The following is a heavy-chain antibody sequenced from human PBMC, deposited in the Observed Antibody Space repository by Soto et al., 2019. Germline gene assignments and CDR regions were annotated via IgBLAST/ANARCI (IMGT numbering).Heavy chain of an antibody. CDR1: GGSISSGGYS. J-gene: IGHJ4*02. D-gene: IGHD5-12*01. CDR3: ARDLLATWQFDY. CDR2: IYHSGST. Sequence: SETLSLTCAVSGGSISSGGYSWSWIRQPPGKGLEWIGYIYHSGSTYYNPSLKSRVTISVDRSKNQFSLKLSSVTAADTAVYYCARDLLATWQFDYWGQGTLVTVSS. V-gene: IGHV4-30-2*01.